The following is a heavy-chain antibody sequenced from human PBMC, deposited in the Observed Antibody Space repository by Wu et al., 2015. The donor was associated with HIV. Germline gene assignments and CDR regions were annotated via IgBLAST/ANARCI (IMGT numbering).Heavy chain of an antibody. J-gene: IGHJ4*02. D-gene: IGHD2-21*02. Sequence: QVQVVQSGPEMKRPGSSVKVSCKASGYSFSSYGISWVRQAPGQGLEWMGWISGYNGNTNYAQKLQDRFTMTTDTSTTTVYMELRSLRSDDTAVYYCARDGWVGTWSTWGQGTLVTVSS. CDR2: ISGYNGNT. CDR1: GYSFSSYG. CDR3: ARDGWVGTWST. V-gene: IGHV1-18*01.